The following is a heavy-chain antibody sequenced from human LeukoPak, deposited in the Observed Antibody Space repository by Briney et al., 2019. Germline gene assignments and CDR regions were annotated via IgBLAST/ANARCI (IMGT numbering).Heavy chain of an antibody. V-gene: IGHV3-23*01. CDR3: AKDWEVVVVPAALGY. Sequence: GGSLRLSCAASGFTFNSYAMNWVRQAPGKGLEWVSGISGSGGTTYYADSVKGRFTVSRDNPKNTLYLQMNSLRAEDTAVYYCAKDWEVVVVPAALGYWGQGTLVTVSS. D-gene: IGHD2-2*01. CDR1: GFTFNSYA. J-gene: IGHJ4*02. CDR2: ISGSGGTT.